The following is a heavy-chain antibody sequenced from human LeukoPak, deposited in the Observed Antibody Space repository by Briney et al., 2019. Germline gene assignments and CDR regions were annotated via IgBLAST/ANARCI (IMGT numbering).Heavy chain of an antibody. D-gene: IGHD4/OR15-4a*01. J-gene: IGHJ4*02. Sequence: PSETLSLTCTVSGGPISSYYWSWIRQPAGKGLGWIGRIYTSGSTNYNPSLKSRVTMSVDTSKKQFSLKLSSVTAADTAVYYCSSILYGANGFDYWGQGTLVTVSS. CDR3: SSILYGANGFDY. CDR1: GGPISSYY. CDR2: IYTSGST. V-gene: IGHV4-4*07.